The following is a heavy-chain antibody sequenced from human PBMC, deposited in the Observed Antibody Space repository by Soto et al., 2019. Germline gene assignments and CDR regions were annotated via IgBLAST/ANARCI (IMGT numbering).Heavy chain of an antibody. CDR2: ITXKPEGGNT. V-gene: IGHV3-15*07. Sequence: PXXSLRLSCAGSSFIFNNAWMNWVRQAPGKGMTAXGSITXKPEGGNTTSXXQVEGKFXXSRADSKNTVYLKINSMKTEDTAVFYCCTRGYYFDWGGQATLVAVS. J-gene: IGHJ4*02. D-gene: IGHD5-12*01. CDR3: CTRGYYFDW. CDR1: SFIFNNAW.